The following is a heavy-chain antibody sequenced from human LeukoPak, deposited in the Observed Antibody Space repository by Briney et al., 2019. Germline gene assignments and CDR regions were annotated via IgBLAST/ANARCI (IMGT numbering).Heavy chain of an antibody. V-gene: IGHV3-23*01. J-gene: IGHJ4*02. Sequence: GGSLRLSCAASGFIFNDYAMSWVRQVPGKGLECVSVISASGGKTYYADSVKGRFTISRDTSRTTISLQTNSLRVEDSAVYYCAKWTRTTLFRGDRARFDSWGQGTLVTVSS. CDR1: GFIFNDYA. CDR3: AKWTRTTLFRGDRARFDS. CDR2: ISASGGKT. D-gene: IGHD3-10*01.